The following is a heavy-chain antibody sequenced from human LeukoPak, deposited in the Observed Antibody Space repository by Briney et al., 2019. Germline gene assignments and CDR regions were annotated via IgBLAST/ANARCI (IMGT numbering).Heavy chain of an antibody. J-gene: IGHJ4*02. D-gene: IGHD2-2*01. CDR1: GFTFSSYS. CDR2: ISSSSSYI. Sequence: PGGSLRLPCAASGFTFSSYSMNWVRQAPGKGLEWVSSISSSSSYIYYADSVKGRFTISRDNAKNSLYLQMNSLRAEDTAVYYCASDCSSTSCYDYWGQGTLVTVSS. V-gene: IGHV3-21*01. CDR3: ASDCSSTSCYDY.